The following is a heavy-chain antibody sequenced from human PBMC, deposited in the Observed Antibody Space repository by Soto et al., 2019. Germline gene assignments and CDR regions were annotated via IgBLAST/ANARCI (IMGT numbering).Heavy chain of an antibody. D-gene: IGHD3-3*01. CDR2: IYYSGST. CDR1: GGSISSGGYY. Sequence: PSETLSLTCTVSGGSISSGGYYWSWIRQHPGKGLEWIGYIYYSGSTYCNPSLKSRVTISVDTSKNQFSLKLSSVTAADTAVYYCARGGNAYYDFWSGYYQYNWFDPWGQGTLVTVSS. J-gene: IGHJ5*02. CDR3: ARGGNAYYDFWSGYYQYNWFDP. V-gene: IGHV4-31*03.